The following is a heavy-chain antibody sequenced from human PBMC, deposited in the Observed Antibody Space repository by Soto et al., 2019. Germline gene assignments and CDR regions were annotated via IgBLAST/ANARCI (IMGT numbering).Heavy chain of an antibody. J-gene: IGHJ5*02. CDR3: ARAAAFGGVIVRPGGLWFDP. Sequence: SETLSLTCAVYGGSFSGYYWSWIRQPPGKGLEWIGEINHSGSTNYNPSLKSRVTISVDTSKNQFSLKLSSVTAADTAVYYCARAAAFGGVIVRPGGLWFDPWGQGTLVTVSS. V-gene: IGHV4-34*01. CDR2: INHSGST. CDR1: GGSFSGYY. D-gene: IGHD3-16*02.